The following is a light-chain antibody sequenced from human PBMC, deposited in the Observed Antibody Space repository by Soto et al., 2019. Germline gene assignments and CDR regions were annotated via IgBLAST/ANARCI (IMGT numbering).Light chain of an antibody. Sequence: IQMTQSPSSLSASVGDRVTITCRASQTIDTYLNWYQQKPGKAPKLLIYDASSLESGVPSRFSGSGSGTEFTLTISSLQPEDFATYYCQQLDNYPRTFGQGTKVDIK. J-gene: IGKJ1*01. V-gene: IGKV1D-13*01. CDR2: DAS. CDR3: QQLDNYPRT. CDR1: QTIDTY.